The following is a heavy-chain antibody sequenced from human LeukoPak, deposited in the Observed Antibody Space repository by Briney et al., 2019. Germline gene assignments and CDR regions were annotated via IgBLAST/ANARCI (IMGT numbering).Heavy chain of an antibody. D-gene: IGHD4-17*01. CDR1: GFTFSSYW. Sequence: GGSLRLSCAASGFTFSSYWMHWVRQAPRKGLVWVSLINSDGSSTSYADSVKGRFTISRDNAKNTLYLQMNSLRAEDTAVYYCARLYGGYGDYYFDYWGQGTLVTVSS. CDR2: INSDGSST. V-gene: IGHV3-74*01. CDR3: ARLYGGYGDYYFDY. J-gene: IGHJ4*02.